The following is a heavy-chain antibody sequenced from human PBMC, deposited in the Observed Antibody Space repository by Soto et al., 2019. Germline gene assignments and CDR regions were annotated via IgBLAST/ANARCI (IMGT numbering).Heavy chain of an antibody. D-gene: IGHD3-10*01. V-gene: IGHV3-33*01. CDR1: GFTFSSYG. CDR3: ARVPKRITMVRGTTSVMDV. J-gene: IGHJ6*02. Sequence: GGSLRLSCAASGFTFSSYGMHWVRQAPGKGLEWVAVIWYDGSNKYYADSVKGRFTISRDNSKNTLYLQMNSLRAEDTAVYYCARVPKRITMVRGTTSVMDVWGQGTTVTVSS. CDR2: IWYDGSNK.